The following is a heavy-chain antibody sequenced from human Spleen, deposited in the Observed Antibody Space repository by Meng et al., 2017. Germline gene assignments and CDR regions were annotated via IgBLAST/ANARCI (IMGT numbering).Heavy chain of an antibody. J-gene: IGHJ5*02. CDR1: GVSISSGGFS. V-gene: IGHV4-31*03. Sequence: QVQLQESGPGLVKPSQTLSLTCTVSGVSISSGGFSWSWIRQPPGKGLEWIGYIHYSGSTYYSPSLKSRVTISVDTSKNQLSLKLSSMTAADTAVYYCARYVFDSSSLYSNWFDPWGQGTRVT. CDR3: ARYVFDSSSLYSNWFDP. CDR2: IHYSGST. D-gene: IGHD3-22*01.